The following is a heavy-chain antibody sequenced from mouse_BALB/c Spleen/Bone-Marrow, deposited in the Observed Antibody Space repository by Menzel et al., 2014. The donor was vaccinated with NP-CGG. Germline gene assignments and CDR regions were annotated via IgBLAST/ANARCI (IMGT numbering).Heavy chain of an antibody. J-gene: IGHJ4*01. V-gene: IGHV1S137*01. CDR2: INTYFGDI. CDR3: ARGYSNNYAMDY. CDR1: GYTFTDYA. D-gene: IGHD2-5*01. Sequence: QVQLKESGAELVRPGVSVKISCKGSGYTFTDYAMHWVKQSHAESLEWIGVINTYFGDISYNQKFKGKATIAVDKTSRTVYMELASLTAEDSAIHYCARGYSNNYAMDYWGQGTSVTVSS.